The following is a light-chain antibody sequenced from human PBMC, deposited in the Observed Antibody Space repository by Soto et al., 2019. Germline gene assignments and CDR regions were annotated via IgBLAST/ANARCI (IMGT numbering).Light chain of an antibody. J-gene: IGKJ2*01. Sequence: EIVLTQSPGTLSLSPGERATLSCRASQTISSSHLAWYQQKPGQAPRLLIYGASSRATGIPGRFSGSGSGIDFTLTISRLEPEDFAVYYCHHYGSSRHTFGQGTKLEIK. CDR2: GAS. CDR3: HHYGSSRHT. CDR1: QTISSSH. V-gene: IGKV3-20*01.